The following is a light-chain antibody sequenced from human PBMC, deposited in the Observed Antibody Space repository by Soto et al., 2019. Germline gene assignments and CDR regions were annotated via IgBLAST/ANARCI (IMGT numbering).Light chain of an antibody. CDR3: CSYAGNSAWV. CDR2: EVS. J-gene: IGLJ3*02. V-gene: IGLV2-23*02. CDR1: SSDVGTYNL. Sequence: QSVLTQPASVSGSPGQSITISCTGTSSDVGTYNLVSWYQQHPGKAPKVMIYEVSLRPSGVSDRFSGSKSGNTASLTISGLQAADEANYYCCSYAGNSAWVFGGGTKLTVL.